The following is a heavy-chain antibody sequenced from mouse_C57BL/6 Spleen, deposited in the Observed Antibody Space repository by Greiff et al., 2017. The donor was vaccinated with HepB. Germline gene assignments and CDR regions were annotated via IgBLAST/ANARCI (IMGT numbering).Heavy chain of an antibody. V-gene: IGHV1-22*01. Sequence: RVEPGASVKMSCKASGYTFTDYNMPWVKQSHGKSLEWIGYINPNNGGTSYNQKFKGKATLTVNKSSSTAYMELRSLTSEDSAVYYCARGDGYYGFAYWGQGTLVTVSA. CDR1: GYTFTDYN. J-gene: IGHJ3*01. D-gene: IGHD2-3*01. CDR3: ARGDGYYGFAY. CDR2: INPNNGGT.